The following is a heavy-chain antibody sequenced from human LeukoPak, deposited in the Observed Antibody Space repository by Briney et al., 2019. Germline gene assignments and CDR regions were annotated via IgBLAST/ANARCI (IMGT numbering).Heavy chain of an antibody. D-gene: IGHD3-22*01. CDR2: IRSKDNDGTT. V-gene: IGHV3-49*04. CDR3: TSTGYYYDSSGYSWPYYFDY. Sequence: GRSLRLSCTGSGFTFGDYAISWVRQAPGKGLEWLGFIRSKDNDGTTDYAASVKGRFTISRDDSKSIAYLQMNSLKTEDTAVYYCTSTGYYYDSSGYSWPYYFDYWGQGTLVTVSS. CDR1: GFTFGDYA. J-gene: IGHJ4*02.